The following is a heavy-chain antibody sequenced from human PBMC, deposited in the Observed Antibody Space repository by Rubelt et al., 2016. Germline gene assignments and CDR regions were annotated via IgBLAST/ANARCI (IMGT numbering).Heavy chain of an antibody. D-gene: IGHD1-1*01. CDR1: GGSISDYY. CDR3: ASNTKDSNWLGMNA. CDR2: IYYSGST. Sequence: QVQLQESGPGLVKPSETLSLTCTVSGGSISDYYWNWIRQAPGQGLELIGYIYYSGSTNYNPSLKSRITMSVDTSKNQFSLKLSAVTAEDKAVYYWASNTKDSNWLGMNARGQGTTVIVSS. J-gene: IGHJ6*02. V-gene: IGHV4-59*01.